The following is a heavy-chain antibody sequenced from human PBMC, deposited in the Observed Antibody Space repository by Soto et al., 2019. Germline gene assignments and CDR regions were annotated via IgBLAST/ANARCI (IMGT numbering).Heavy chain of an antibody. CDR3: VSQRTSVLTQAYFDY. D-gene: IGHD2-8*01. CDR2: ISYIGST. J-gene: IGHJ4*02. CDR1: GGSISSGAYF. V-gene: IGHV4-30-4*01. Sequence: PSETLSLTCTVSGGSISSGAYFWNWIRQSPGKGLEWLGYISYIGSTYYNPSLKSRLSISRDTSKNQFSLNLNSVTASDTAVYFCVSQRTSVLTQAYFDYWGPGALVTVSS.